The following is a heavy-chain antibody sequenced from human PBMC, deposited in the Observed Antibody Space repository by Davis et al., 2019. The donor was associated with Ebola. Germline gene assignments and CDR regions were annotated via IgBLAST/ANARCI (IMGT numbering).Heavy chain of an antibody. D-gene: IGHD4-17*01. CDR3: VAATVTTKDVDI. V-gene: IGHV1-69*13. J-gene: IGHJ3*02. Sequence: SVKVSCKASGCTFSSYAISWVRQAPGQGLDWMGGIIPIFGTANYAQKFQGRVTITADESTSTAYMELSRLRSDDTAVYYCVAATVTTKDVDIWGQGTMVTVSS. CDR2: IIPIFGTA. CDR1: GCTFSSYA.